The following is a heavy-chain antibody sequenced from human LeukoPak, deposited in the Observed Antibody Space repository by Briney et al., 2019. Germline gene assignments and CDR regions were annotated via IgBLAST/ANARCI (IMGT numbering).Heavy chain of an antibody. V-gene: IGHV3-30*03. CDR1: GFTFSSNG. D-gene: IGHD4-23*01. CDR3: ARALSYGGKSPTPGNY. Sequence: SLRLSCAASGFTFSSNGMHWVRQAPGKGLEWVAVISYDGSNKYYADSVKGRFTISRDNSKNTLYLQMNSLRAEDTAVYYCARALSYGGKSPTPGNYWGQGTLVTVSS. J-gene: IGHJ4*02. CDR2: ISYDGSNK.